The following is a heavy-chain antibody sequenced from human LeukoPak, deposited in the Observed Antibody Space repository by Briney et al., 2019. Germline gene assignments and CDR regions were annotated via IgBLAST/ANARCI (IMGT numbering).Heavy chain of an antibody. D-gene: IGHD2-15*01. CDR3: AREGKDLRLGYYNSAVDV. Sequence: GGSLRLSCAASGFPFSGYSLHWVRQAPGKGLEWVSSISSSAAYIAYADSVKGRFTISRDNAKDTLYLQMNNLRAEDTAVYYCAREGKDLRLGYYNSAVDVWGQGTTVSVSS. CDR1: GFPFSGYS. V-gene: IGHV3-21*01. CDR2: ISSSAAYI. J-gene: IGHJ6*02.